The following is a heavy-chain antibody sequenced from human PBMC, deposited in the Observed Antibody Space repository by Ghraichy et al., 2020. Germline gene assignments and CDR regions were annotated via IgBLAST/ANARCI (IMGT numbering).Heavy chain of an antibody. J-gene: IGHJ4*02. CDR1: GITFSSHA. CDR3: AKAVPFSYDSSGYYNRHFDC. D-gene: IGHD3-22*01. Sequence: LTCAASGITFSSHAMSWVRQAPGKGLEWVSAISGGGGSTYYADSVKGRFSISRDNIKNTLFLQMNSLRGEDTAIYYCAKAVPFSYDSSGYYNRHFDCWGQGTLVTVSS. CDR2: ISGGGGST. V-gene: IGHV3-23*01.